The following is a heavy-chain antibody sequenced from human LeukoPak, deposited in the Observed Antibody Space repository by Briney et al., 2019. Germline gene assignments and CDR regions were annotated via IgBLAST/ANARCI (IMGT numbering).Heavy chain of an antibody. Sequence: GGSLRLPCTASGFTFGDYAMSWFRQAPGKGLEWVGFIRSKAYGGTTEYAASVKGRFTISRDDSKSIAYLQMNSLKTEDTAVYYCTRGRVSGYIVRAGYYMDVWGKGTTVTVSS. CDR2: IRSKAYGGTT. J-gene: IGHJ6*03. CDR1: GFTFGDYA. D-gene: IGHD5-12*01. V-gene: IGHV3-49*03. CDR3: TRGRVSGYIVRAGYYMDV.